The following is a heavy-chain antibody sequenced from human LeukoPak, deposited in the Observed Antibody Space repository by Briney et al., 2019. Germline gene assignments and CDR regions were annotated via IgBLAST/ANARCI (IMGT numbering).Heavy chain of an antibody. CDR3: ARGSGTHYYFDY. J-gene: IGHJ4*02. CDR1: GFTVSSNY. D-gene: IGHD6-13*01. Sequence: GGSLRLSCAASGFTVSSNYMSWVRQAPGKGLEWVSVIYSGGSTYYSDSVKGRFTISRDNSKNTLYLQMNSLRVEDTAVYSCARGSGTHYYFDYWGQGTLVTVPS. CDR2: IYSGGST. V-gene: IGHV3-53*01.